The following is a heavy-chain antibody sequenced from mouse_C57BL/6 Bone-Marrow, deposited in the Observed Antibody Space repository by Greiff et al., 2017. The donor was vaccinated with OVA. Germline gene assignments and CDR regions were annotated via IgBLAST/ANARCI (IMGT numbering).Heavy chain of an antibody. CDR3: ASPRNYLYYFDY. J-gene: IGHJ2*01. V-gene: IGHV1-53*01. Sequence: QVHVKQPGTELVKPGASVKLSCKASGYTFTSYWMHWVKQRPGQGLEWIGNINPSNGGTNYNEKFKSKATLTVDKSSSTAYMQLSSLTSEDSAVYYCASPRNYLYYFDYWGQGTTLTVSS. CDR1: GYTFTSYW. CDR2: INPSNGGT. D-gene: IGHD2-1*01.